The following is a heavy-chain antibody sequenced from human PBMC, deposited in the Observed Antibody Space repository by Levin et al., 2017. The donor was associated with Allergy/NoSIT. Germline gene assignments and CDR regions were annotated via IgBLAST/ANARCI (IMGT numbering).Heavy chain of an antibody. J-gene: IGHJ4*02. CDR3: ARGQLAWGGRDWYPSKHVLDN. CDR1: GDSISSYY. Sequence: GSLRLSCTVSGDSISSYYWTWIRQPPGKGLEWIGYVHYSGSTSYNPSLKSRVIISVDTSKNQFSLKLSSVTAADTAVYYCARGQLAWGGRDWYPSKHVLDNWGQGTLVTVSS. V-gene: IGHV4-59*01. D-gene: IGHD2-21*02. CDR2: VHYSGST.